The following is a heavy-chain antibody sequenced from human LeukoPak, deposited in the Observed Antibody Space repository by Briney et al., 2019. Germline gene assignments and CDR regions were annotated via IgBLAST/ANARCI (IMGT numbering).Heavy chain of an antibody. CDR3: AKDGTSYYYIYY. V-gene: IGHV3-30*02. J-gene: IGHJ4*02. CDR1: GFTFNNYG. Sequence: GGSLRLPCAASGFTFNNYGMHWVRQAPGKGLEWLAFIRYDGSNTYYADSVEGRFTVSRDDSKNTLYLQMNSLRGDDTAVYYCAKDGTSYYYIYYWGQGTLVTVSS. D-gene: IGHD2/OR15-2a*01. CDR2: IRYDGSNT.